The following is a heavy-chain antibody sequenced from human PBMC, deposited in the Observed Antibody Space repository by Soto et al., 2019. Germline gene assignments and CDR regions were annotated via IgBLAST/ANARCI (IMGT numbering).Heavy chain of an antibody. CDR1: GGSFSGYY. J-gene: IGHJ6*02. D-gene: IGHD4-17*01. CDR3: ARDSRLRWYYGMDV. V-gene: IGHV4-34*01. CDR2: INHSGST. Sequence: QVQLQQWGAGLLKPSETLSLTCAVYGGSFSGYYWSWIRQPPGKGLEWIGEINHSGSTNYNPSLKSRVTISLDTSKNQFSLKLSSVTAADTAVYYCARDSRLRWYYGMDVWGQGTTVTVSS.